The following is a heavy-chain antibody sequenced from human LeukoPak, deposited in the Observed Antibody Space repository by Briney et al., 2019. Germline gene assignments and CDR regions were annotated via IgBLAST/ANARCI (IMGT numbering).Heavy chain of an antibody. V-gene: IGHV1-24*01. CDR2: FDPEDGET. Sequence: ASVKVSCKVSGYTLTEFSMRWVRQAPGKGLEWMGGFDPEDGETIYAQKFQGRVTMTEDTSTDTAYMELSSLRSEDTAVYYCATDRYGSGFPPDYWGQGTLVTVSS. CDR3: ATDRYGSGFPPDY. CDR1: GYTLTEFS. J-gene: IGHJ4*02. D-gene: IGHD3-10*01.